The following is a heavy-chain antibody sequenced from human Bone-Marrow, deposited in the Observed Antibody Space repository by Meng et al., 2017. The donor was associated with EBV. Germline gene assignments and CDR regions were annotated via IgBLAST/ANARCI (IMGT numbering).Heavy chain of an antibody. Sequence: QLQESGPGPGKPSGTLSLTCAVAGGSISSSNWWSWVRQPPGKGLEWIGEIYHSGSTNYNPSLKSRVTISVDKSKNQFSLKLSSVTAADTAVYYCVGAHYGDSSGYYYAYWGQGTLVTVSS. CDR3: VGAHYGDSSGYYYAY. D-gene: IGHD3-22*01. J-gene: IGHJ4*02. CDR1: GGSISSSNW. V-gene: IGHV4-4*02. CDR2: IYHSGST.